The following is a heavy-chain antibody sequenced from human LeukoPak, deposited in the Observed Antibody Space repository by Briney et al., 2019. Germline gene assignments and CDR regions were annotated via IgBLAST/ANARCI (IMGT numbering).Heavy chain of an antibody. CDR3: ARVGERWLQLGRGYFDY. J-gene: IGHJ4*02. Sequence: GGSLRLSCVASGFTFSRYSMNWVRQAPGKGLEWVSSISSSSSYIYYADSVKGRFTISRDNSKNTLYLQMNSLRAEDTAVYYCARVGERWLQLGRGYFDYWGQGTLVTVSS. V-gene: IGHV3-21*01. CDR1: GFTFSRYS. CDR2: ISSSSSYI. D-gene: IGHD5-24*01.